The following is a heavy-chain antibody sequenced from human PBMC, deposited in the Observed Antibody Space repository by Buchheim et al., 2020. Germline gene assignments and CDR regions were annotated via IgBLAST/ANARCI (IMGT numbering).Heavy chain of an antibody. CDR3: AKDEIAAAGFFDY. Sequence: QVQLVESGGGVVQPGRSLRLSCAASGFTFSSYGMHWVRQAPGKGLEWVAVISYDGSNKYYADSVKGRFTIFRDNSKKSLYLQMNSLRAEDTAVYYCAKDEIAAAGFFDYWGQGTL. J-gene: IGHJ4*02. V-gene: IGHV3-30*18. D-gene: IGHD6-13*01. CDR2: ISYDGSNK. CDR1: GFTFSSYG.